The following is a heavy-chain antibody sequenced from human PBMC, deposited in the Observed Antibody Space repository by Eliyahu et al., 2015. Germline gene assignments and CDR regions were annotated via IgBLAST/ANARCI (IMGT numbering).Heavy chain of an antibody. Sequence: QVQLVQSGAEMKKXGASVKVXCRASGYIFXGXXIXWVRQAPGQGLEWMGWINGNNGDTNYAEKFQGLITMTRDTSINTAYMELSSLKSDDTAMYFCARESPRARVFDFWGQGTLVTVSS. CDR3: ARESPRARVFDF. V-gene: IGHV1-2*04. J-gene: IGHJ3*01. CDR1: GYIFXGXX. CDR2: INGNNGDT.